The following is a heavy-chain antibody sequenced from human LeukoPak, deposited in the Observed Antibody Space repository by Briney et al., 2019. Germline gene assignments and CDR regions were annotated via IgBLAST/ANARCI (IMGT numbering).Heavy chain of an antibody. CDR1: GYSLTSYW. D-gene: IGHD1-26*01. CDR2: IYPGDSDT. V-gene: IGHV5-51*01. CDR3: ARTYPLGDLYYYYYGMDV. Sequence: GESLKISCKGSGYSLTSYWIGWVRQMPGKGLEWMGIIYPGDSDTRYSPSFQGQVTISADKSISTAYLQWSSLKASDTAMYYCARTYPLGDLYYYYYGMDVWGQGTTVTVSS. J-gene: IGHJ6*02.